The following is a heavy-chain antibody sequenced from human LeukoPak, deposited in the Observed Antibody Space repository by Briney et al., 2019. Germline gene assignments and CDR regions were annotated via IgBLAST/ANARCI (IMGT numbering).Heavy chain of an antibody. D-gene: IGHD2/OR15-2a*01. CDR2: IFYTGST. CDR3: ARLISSHHSFDY. V-gene: IGHV4-39*01. CDR1: GDSISSSSFY. J-gene: IGHJ4*02. Sequence: PSETLSLTCTVSGDSISSSSFYRSWIRQLPGGGLEYIGSIFYTGSTYYNPSLKSRVTISIETSKNQFSLRLRSVTAADTAVFYCARLISSHHSFDYWGQGTLVTVSS.